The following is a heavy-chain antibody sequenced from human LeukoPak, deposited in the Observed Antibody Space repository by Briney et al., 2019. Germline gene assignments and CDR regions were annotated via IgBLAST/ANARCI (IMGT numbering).Heavy chain of an antibody. V-gene: IGHV3-7*01. Sequence: PGGSLRLSCAASGFTFNNYWMNWVRQAPGKGLEWVASIKQDGREKYYVDSVKGRLTISRDNAKSSLYLQMNSLRAEDTAVYYCARALDSSSSRYQAFEEWGQGTLDTVSS. CDR1: GFTFNNYW. D-gene: IGHD2-2*01. J-gene: IGHJ4*02. CDR3: ARALDSSSSRYQAFEE. CDR2: IKQDGREK.